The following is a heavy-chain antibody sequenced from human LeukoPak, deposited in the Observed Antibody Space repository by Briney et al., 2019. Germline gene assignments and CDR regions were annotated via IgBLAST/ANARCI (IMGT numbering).Heavy chain of an antibody. J-gene: IGHJ4*02. CDR2: ISGSSTYI. Sequence: KTGGSLRLSCAASGFTFSTYSMNWVRQAPGKGLEWVSSISGSSTYIYYADSVKGRFTISRENAKNSLYLQMSSLRGEDTAVYYCARDLSSSSDMPDYWGQGTLVTVSS. V-gene: IGHV3-21*01. CDR1: GFTFSTYS. CDR3: ARDLSSSSDMPDY. D-gene: IGHD6-6*01.